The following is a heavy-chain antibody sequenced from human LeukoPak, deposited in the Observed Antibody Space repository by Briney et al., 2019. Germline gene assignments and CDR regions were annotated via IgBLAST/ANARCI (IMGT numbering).Heavy chain of an antibody. Sequence: SVKVSCKASGGTFSSYAISWVRQAPGQGLEWMGGIIPIFGTANYAQKFQGRVTITTDESTSTAYMELSSLRSEDTAVYYCAREAYCGGDCYRGHMDVWGKGTTVTVSS. J-gene: IGHJ6*03. V-gene: IGHV1-69*05. CDR3: AREAYCGGDCYRGHMDV. CDR1: GGTFSSYA. CDR2: IIPIFGTA. D-gene: IGHD2-21*02.